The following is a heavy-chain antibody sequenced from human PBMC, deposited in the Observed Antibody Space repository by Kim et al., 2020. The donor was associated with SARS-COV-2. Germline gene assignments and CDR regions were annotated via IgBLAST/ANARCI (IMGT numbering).Heavy chain of an antibody. CDR2: INPNSGGT. CDR1: GYTFTGYY. J-gene: IGHJ6*02. D-gene: IGHD3-10*01. Sequence: ASVKVSCKASGYTFTGYYMHWVRQAPGQGLEWMGRINPNSGGTNYAQKFQGRVTMTRDTSISTAYMELSRLRSDDTAVYYCARKELLTYYYGSGSNYGMDVWGQGTTVTVSS. CDR3: ARKELLTYYYGSGSNYGMDV. V-gene: IGHV1-2*06.